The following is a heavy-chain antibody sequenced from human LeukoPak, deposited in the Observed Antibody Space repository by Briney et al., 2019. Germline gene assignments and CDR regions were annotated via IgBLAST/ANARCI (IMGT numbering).Heavy chain of an antibody. J-gene: IGHJ4*02. CDR1: GFTFSTYA. Sequence: GGSLRLSCAASGFTFSTYAMTWVRQAPGKGLEWVSAISSSGGSIDYADSVTGRFTISRDNSKNTLFLQMNSLRAEDTAIYYCAKKMSITAASQVDYWGQGTLVTVSS. CDR2: ISSSGGSI. CDR3: AKKMSITAASQVDY. D-gene: IGHD1-20*01. V-gene: IGHV3-23*01.